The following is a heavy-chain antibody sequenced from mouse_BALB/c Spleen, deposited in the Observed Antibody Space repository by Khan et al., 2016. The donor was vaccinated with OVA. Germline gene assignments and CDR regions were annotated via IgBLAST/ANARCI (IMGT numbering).Heavy chain of an antibody. D-gene: IGHD2-14*01. Sequence: QVQLKESGPGLVAPSQSLSITCTVSGFSLSRYNVHWVRQPPGKGLEWLGIIWGGGGTDYTSALKSRLSISKDASKRQVFLKMSSLQSDDTAIYYCTRADYRYDGYYAMDYWGQGTSVTVSS. CDR1: GFSLSRYN. V-gene: IGHV2-6-4*01. CDR2: IWGGGGT. CDR3: TRADYRYDGYYAMDY. J-gene: IGHJ4*01.